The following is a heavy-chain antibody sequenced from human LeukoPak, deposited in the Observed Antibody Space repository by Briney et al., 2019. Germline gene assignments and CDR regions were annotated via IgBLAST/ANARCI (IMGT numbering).Heavy chain of an antibody. CDR1: GYSISSGYY. V-gene: IGHV4-38-2*01. CDR2: IYHSGST. CDR3: ARLLGYCTSTSRYRVFDY. Sequence: SETLSLTCAVSGYSISSGYYWGWIRQPPGKGLEWIGSIYHSGSTYYNPSLKSRVTISVDTSKNQFSLKLSSVTAADTAVYYCARLLGYCTSTSRYRVFDYWGQGTLVTVSS. J-gene: IGHJ4*02. D-gene: IGHD2-2*01.